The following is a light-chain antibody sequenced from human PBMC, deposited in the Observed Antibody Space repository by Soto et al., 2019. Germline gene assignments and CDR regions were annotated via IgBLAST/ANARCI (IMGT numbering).Light chain of an antibody. J-gene: IGKJ5*01. Sequence: DIQMTQSPSTLSTSVGDRVTITCRASQSISSLLAWYQQKPGRAPTLLMYKASTLESGVPSRFSGSGSGTEFTLTIRSLQPDDFATYYCQQYNSYPLTFGPGTRLEIK. CDR1: QSISSL. CDR3: QQYNSYPLT. V-gene: IGKV1-5*03. CDR2: KAS.